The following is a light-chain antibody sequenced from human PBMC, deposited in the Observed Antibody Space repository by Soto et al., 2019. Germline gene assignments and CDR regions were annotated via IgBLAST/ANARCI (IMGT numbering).Light chain of an antibody. V-gene: IGLV1-47*02. Sequence: QSVLTQPPSASGTPGQRVTISCSGSSSNIETNYVYWYQHLPGAAPKLLIFTNNQRPSGVPDRFSASKSGTSASLAISGLRSEDEGDYYCAATDDSLGGPVFGGGIKVTVL. CDR3: AATDDSLGGPV. J-gene: IGLJ2*01. CDR1: SSNIETNY. CDR2: TNN.